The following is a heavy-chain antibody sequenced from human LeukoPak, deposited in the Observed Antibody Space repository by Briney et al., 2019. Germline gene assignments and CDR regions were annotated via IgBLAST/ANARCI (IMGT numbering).Heavy chain of an antibody. J-gene: IGHJ5*02. CDR1: GGSFSGYY. D-gene: IGHD2-2*02. CDR3: ARGPYCSSTSCYTNWFDP. CDR2: INHSGST. Sequence: SETLSLTCAVYGGSFSGYYWSWLRQPPGKGLEWIGEINHSGSTNYNPSLTSRVTISVDTSKNQFSLKLSSVTAADTAVYYCARGPYCSSTSCYTNWFDPWGQGTLVTVSS. V-gene: IGHV4-34*01.